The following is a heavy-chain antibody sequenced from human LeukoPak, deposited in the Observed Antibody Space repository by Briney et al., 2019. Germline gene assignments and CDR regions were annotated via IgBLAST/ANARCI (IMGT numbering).Heavy chain of an antibody. D-gene: IGHD3-22*01. CDR3: ARDRNYDSSGYQNWFDP. CDR2: IYYSRST. J-gene: IGHJ5*02. Sequence: SETLSLTCTVSGGSISSYYWSWIRQPPGKGREWIGYIYYSRSTNYNPCLKSRVTISVDTSKNQISLKLSSVTAADTAVYYCARDRNYDSSGYQNWFDPWGQGTLVTVSS. V-gene: IGHV4-59*01. CDR1: GGSISSYY.